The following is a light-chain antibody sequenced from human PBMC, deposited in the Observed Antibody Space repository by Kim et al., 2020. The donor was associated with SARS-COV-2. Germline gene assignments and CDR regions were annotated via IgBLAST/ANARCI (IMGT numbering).Light chain of an antibody. CDR2: DAS. CDR3: QWRDNWPLLT. CDR1: HNICTS. V-gene: IGKV3-11*01. J-gene: IGKJ4*02. Sequence: EIVLTQSPPTLSVSPGEGVTLSCKASHNICTSLAWYQQKPGQSPRLLIYDASTRATGIAARFSGGGSETDFTLSISSLQSEDFAVYYCQWRDNWPLLTFGEGTKVDIK.